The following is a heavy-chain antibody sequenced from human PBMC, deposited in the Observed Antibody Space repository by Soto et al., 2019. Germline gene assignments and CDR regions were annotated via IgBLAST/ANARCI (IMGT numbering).Heavy chain of an antibody. CDR3: ARGWYYFDF. Sequence: SETLSLTCDVSVEPMTGGYYWGWIRQSPGKGLEWIGSIYYGGTTYYNPSLRSRLAISIDTSKNQFPLRLSSVTAADTALYYCARGWYYFDFWGQGTLVTVSS. CDR2: IYYGGTT. V-gene: IGHV4-38-2*01. J-gene: IGHJ4*02. CDR1: VEPMTGGYY. D-gene: IGHD2-15*01.